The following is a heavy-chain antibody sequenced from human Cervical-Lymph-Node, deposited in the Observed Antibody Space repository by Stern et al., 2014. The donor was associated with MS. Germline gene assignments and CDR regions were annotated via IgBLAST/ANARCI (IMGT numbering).Heavy chain of an antibody. V-gene: IGHV4-34*01. CDR3: ARGTQLVSGMDV. Sequence: QVQLQQWGAGLLKPSETLSLTCAVYGGSFSGYYWSWIRQPPGKGLEWIGEINHSGSTNYNPSLKSRVTISVDTSKNQFSLKLSSVTAADTAVYYCARGTQLVSGMDVWGQGTTVTVSS. J-gene: IGHJ6*02. CDR1: GGSFSGYY. D-gene: IGHD5-24*01. CDR2: INHSGST.